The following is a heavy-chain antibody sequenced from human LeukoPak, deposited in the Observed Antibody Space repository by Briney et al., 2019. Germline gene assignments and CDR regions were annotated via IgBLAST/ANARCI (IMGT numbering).Heavy chain of an antibody. J-gene: IGHJ4*02. CDR1: GFNVNNAW. D-gene: IGHD3-22*01. V-gene: IGHV3-15*07. CDR3: ARGHDSSGYERSQLTQN. CDR2: IRSKIDGGAT. Sequence: TGGSLRLSCAASGFNVNNAWMSWVRQAPGKGLEWVGRIRSKIDGGATDYAAPVKGRFTISRDDSKNTLYLQMNSLRAEDTAVYYCARGHDSSGYERSQLTQNWGQGTLVTVSS.